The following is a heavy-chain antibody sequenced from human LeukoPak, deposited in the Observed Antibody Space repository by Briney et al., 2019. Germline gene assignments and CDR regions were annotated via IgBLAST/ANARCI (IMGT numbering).Heavy chain of an antibody. D-gene: IGHD3-9*01. CDR2: IYYSGST. Sequence: SETLSLTCTVSGGSISSGDYYWSWMRQPPGKGLEWIGYIYYSGSTNYIPSLKSRVTISVDTSKNQFSLKLSSVTAADTAVYYCARGLGNYDILKVTLHGANWFDPWGQGTLVTVSS. CDR3: ARGLGNYDILKVTLHGANWFDP. V-gene: IGHV4-61*08. J-gene: IGHJ5*02. CDR1: GGSISSGDYY.